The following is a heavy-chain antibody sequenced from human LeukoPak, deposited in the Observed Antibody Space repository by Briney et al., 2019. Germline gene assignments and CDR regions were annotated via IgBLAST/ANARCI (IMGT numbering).Heavy chain of an antibody. J-gene: IGHJ4*02. CDR1: GFTFSNAW. CDR3: TTDQWLVGYYFDY. CDR2: IKSKTDGRTT. D-gene: IGHD6-19*01. V-gene: IGHV3-15*01. Sequence: GGSLRLSCAASGFTFSNAWMSWVRQAPGKGLEWVGRIKSKTDGRTTDYAAPVKGRFTISRDDSKNTLYLQMNSLKTEDTAVYYCTTDQWLVGYYFDYWGQGTLVTVSS.